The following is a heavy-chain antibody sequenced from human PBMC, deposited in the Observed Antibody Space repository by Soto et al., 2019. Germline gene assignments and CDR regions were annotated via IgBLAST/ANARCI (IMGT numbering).Heavy chain of an antibody. CDR1: GYTFASYW. J-gene: IGHJ4*02. V-gene: IGHV5-51*01. D-gene: IGHD6-13*01. CDR2: IYPADSDT. Sequence: GESLKIACNASGYTFASYWIGWVRQMPGKGLEWMGIIYPADSDTRYNPSFQGQVTISADKSITTAYLQWSSLKASDTATYYCARMMAASGTAFDYWGQGALVIVSS. CDR3: ARMMAASGTAFDY.